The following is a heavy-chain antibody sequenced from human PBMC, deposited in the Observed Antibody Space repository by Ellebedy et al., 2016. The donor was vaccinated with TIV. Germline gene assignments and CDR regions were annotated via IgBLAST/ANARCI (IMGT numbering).Heavy chain of an antibody. CDR1: GFTFRDYY. V-gene: IGHV3-11*04. CDR3: ARVPRGLDY. CDR2: INPSGTSM. Sequence: GESLKIPCAASGFTFRDYYMSWIRQAPGQGLECLSYINPSGTSMTYIDSVRGRFTISRDNAENSLYLQMNNLGAEDTAVYYCARVPRGLDYWGQGILVTVSP. J-gene: IGHJ4*02. D-gene: IGHD2-15*01.